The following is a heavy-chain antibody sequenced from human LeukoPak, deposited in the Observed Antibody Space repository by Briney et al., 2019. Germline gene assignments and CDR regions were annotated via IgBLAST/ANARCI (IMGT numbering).Heavy chain of an antibody. Sequence: PGGSLSLSCAASGFTFSSYAMSWVRQAPGKGLEWVSAISGSGGSTYYAASVKGRFTISRDNSKNTLYLQMNSLRAEDTAVYYCAKDVWGDYDFWSGSNRNWGQGTLVTVSS. CDR2: ISGSGGST. D-gene: IGHD3-3*01. V-gene: IGHV3-23*01. CDR3: AKDVWGDYDFWSGSNRN. CDR1: GFTFSSYA. J-gene: IGHJ4*02.